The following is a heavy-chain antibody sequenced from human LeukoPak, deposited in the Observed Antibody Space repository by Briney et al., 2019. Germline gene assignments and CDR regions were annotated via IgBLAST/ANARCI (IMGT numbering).Heavy chain of an antibody. J-gene: IGHJ5*02. V-gene: IGHV4-38-2*01. D-gene: IGHD2-15*01. Sequence: SETLSLTCAVSGYSISSGYYWGWIRQPPGKGLDWIGSIYHSGNTYYNPSLKSRVAISVDTSKNQFSLKLSSVTAADTAVYYCARQGGSYWDWFDPWGQGTLVTVSS. CDR2: IYHSGNT. CDR1: GYSISSGYY. CDR3: ARQGGSYWDWFDP.